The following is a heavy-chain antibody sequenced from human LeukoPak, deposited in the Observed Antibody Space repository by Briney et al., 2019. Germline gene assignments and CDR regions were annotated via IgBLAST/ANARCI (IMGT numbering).Heavy chain of an antibody. J-gene: IGHJ4*02. Sequence: KPSETLSLTCTVSGGSISSYYWSWIRQPPGKGLEWIGYIYYSGTTNYNPSLKSRVTISVDTSKNQFSLKLSSVTAADTAVYYCARHGRILEWLGYFDYWGQETLVTVSS. V-gene: IGHV4-59*08. CDR2: IYYSGTT. CDR1: GGSISSYY. D-gene: IGHD3-3*01. CDR3: ARHGRILEWLGYFDY.